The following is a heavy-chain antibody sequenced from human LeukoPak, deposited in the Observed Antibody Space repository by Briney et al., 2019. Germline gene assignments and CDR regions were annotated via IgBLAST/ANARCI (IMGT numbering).Heavy chain of an antibody. D-gene: IGHD6-13*01. V-gene: IGHV1-18*01. J-gene: IGHJ5*02. CDR1: GYTFTSYG. CDR2: ISAYNGNT. CDR3: ARGGRIAAAGRNWFDP. Sequence: GASVKVSCKASGYTFTSYGISWVRQAPGQGLEWMGWISAYNGNTNYAQKLQGRVTMTRDTSTSTVYMELSSLRSEDTAVYYCARGGRIAAAGRNWFDPWGQGTLVTVSS.